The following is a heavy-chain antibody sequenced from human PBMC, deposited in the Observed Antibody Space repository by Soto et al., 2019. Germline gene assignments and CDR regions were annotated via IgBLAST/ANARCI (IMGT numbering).Heavy chain of an antibody. CDR1: GGSVSSSSYD. D-gene: IGHD3-9*01. J-gene: IGHJ4*02. CDR2: VYYSGRT. Sequence: SETLSLTCTVSGGSVSSSSYDWGWVRQPPGKGLEWIGSVYYSGRTYYNPSLESRVTISVDKSKNQFSLKLMSLSAADTAVYYCGRLEGLATISYYFDYGGQGALVTVSS. V-gene: IGHV4-39*01. CDR3: GRLEGLATISYYFDY.